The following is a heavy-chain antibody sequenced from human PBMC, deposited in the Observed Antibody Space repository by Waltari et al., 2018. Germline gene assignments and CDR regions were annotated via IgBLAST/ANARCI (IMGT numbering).Heavy chain of an antibody. V-gene: IGHV1-2*02. D-gene: IGHD3-22*01. CDR2: INPNSGGT. Sequence: QVQLVQSGAEVKKPGASVKVSCKASGYTFTGYYMHWVRQAPGQGLEWMGWINPNSGGTNYAQKFQGRVTMTRDTSISTAYMELSRLRSDDTAVYYCARDLEYYYDSSGYLVYWGQGTLVTVSS. CDR3: ARDLEYYYDSSGYLVY. J-gene: IGHJ4*02. CDR1: GYTFTGYY.